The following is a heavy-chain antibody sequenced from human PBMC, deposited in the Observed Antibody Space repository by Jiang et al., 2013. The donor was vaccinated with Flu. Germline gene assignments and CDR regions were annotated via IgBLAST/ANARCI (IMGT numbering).Heavy chain of an antibody. CDR1: GAYITNYY. J-gene: IGHJ4*02. D-gene: IGHD4-17*01. CDR3: ARARNAYGDSRTGIDN. Sequence: GPGLVKPSETLSLTCSVSGAYITNYYWKWIRQPPGKGLEWIGYISHSGSSNCNPSLESRVNISIDTSKNQFSLKLVSVTTADTAVYYCARARNAYGDSRTGIDNWGQGTLVTVSS. V-gene: IGHV4-59*01. CDR2: ISHSGSS.